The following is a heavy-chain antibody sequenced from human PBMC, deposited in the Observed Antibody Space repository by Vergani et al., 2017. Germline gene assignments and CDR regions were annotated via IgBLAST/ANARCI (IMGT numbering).Heavy chain of an antibody. J-gene: IGHJ5*02. D-gene: IGHD3-10*01. V-gene: IGHV3-66*02. Sequence: ELQLVESGGGLVQPGGSLRLSCAASGSTVSGYYMTWVRQAPGKGLEWVSHIYSGDETYYADAVKGRVTISRDTSKNTLHLQINNPRVQDTAVYYWARGNFYGSGTYVDPWGQGTLVTVS. CDR2: IYSGDET. CDR1: GSTVSGYY. CDR3: ARGNFYGSGTYVDP.